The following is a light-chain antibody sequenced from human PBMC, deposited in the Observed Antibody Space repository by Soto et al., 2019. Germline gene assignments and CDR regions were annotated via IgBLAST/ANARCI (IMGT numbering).Light chain of an antibody. V-gene: IGKV3-15*01. Sequence: EIVMTQSPATLSVSPGERATLSCRASQSVSSNLAWYQQKPGQAPRLLIYGASTRATGIPARFSGSGSGTEFTLTISSLEPEDFAVYYCQQRSNWPITFGQGTHWRL. CDR3: QQRSNWPIT. CDR1: QSVSSN. J-gene: IGKJ5*01. CDR2: GAS.